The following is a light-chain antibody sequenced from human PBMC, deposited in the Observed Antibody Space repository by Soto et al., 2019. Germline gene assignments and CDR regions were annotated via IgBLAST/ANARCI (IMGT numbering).Light chain of an antibody. V-gene: IGLV2-23*02. Sequence: QSALTQPASVSGSPGQSITISCTGTSSDVGNYNLVSWYQQHPGKAPQLMIYQFSKRPSGVSHRFSGSKSGNTASLTIAGLHAEDEADYCWCSYGGSSADVFGTGTKLTVL. J-gene: IGLJ1*01. CDR1: SSDVGNYNL. CDR3: CSYGGSSADV. CDR2: QFS.